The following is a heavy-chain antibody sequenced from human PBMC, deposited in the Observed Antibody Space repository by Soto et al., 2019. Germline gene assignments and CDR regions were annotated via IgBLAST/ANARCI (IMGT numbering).Heavy chain of an antibody. J-gene: IGHJ5*02. CDR2: IYYSGST. Sequence: SATLSLTCTVSGGSISSGDYYWSWIRQPPGKGLEWIGYIYYSGSTYYNPSLKSRVTISVDTSKNQFSLKLSSVTAADTAVYYCARVLRQNNWFDPWGQGTLVTVSS. V-gene: IGHV4-30-4*01. CDR1: GGSISSGDYY. CDR3: ARVLRQNNWFDP. D-gene: IGHD2-15*01.